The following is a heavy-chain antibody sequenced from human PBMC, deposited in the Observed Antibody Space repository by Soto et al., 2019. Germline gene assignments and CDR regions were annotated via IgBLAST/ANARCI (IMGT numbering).Heavy chain of an antibody. V-gene: IGHV1-58*01. Sequence: SVKVSCKASGFTFTSSAVQWVRQARGQRLEWIGWIVVGSGNTNYAQKFQERVTITRDMSTSTAYMELSSLRSEDTAVYYCATPHLGCSGGSCYSSYFDYWGQGTLVTVSS. D-gene: IGHD2-15*01. J-gene: IGHJ4*02. CDR2: IVVGSGNT. CDR3: ATPHLGCSGGSCYSSYFDY. CDR1: GFTFTSSA.